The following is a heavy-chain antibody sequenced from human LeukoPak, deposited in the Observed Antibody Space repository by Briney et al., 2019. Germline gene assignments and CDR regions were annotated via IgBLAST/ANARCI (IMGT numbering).Heavy chain of an antibody. V-gene: IGHV1-18*01. CDR1: GYTFTSYG. CDR3: AREVAGLNDWFDP. CDR2: ISAYNGNT. Sequence: GASVKVSCKASGYTFTSYGIRWVRQAPGQGLEWMGWISAYNGNTNYAQKLQGRVTVTTDTSTSTAYMELRSLRSDDTAVYYCAREVAGLNDWFDPWGQGTLVTVSS. D-gene: IGHD2-15*01. J-gene: IGHJ5*02.